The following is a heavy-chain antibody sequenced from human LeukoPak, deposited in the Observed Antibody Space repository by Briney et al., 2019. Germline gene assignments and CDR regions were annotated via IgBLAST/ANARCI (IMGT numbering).Heavy chain of an antibody. Sequence: GGSLRLSCAASEFTFVRYAMNSVRQAPGKGLEWVSYISSSSFKIGYADSVKGRFTISRDNSKNSLYLQMDSLRVEDTAVYYCVRDPSYGSSWYYYMDVWGKGTTVTVSS. CDR2: ISSSSFKI. CDR1: EFTFVRYA. D-gene: IGHD6-13*01. CDR3: VRDPSYGSSWYYYMDV. J-gene: IGHJ6*03. V-gene: IGHV3-48*04.